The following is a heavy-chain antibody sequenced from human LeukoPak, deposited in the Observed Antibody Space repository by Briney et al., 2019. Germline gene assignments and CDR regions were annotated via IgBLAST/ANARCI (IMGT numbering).Heavy chain of an antibody. J-gene: IGHJ4*02. Sequence: PGGSLRLSCAASGFTFSIYEMNWFRQAPGKGLEWVSYISGSGSTIYYADSVKGRCTISRDNAKNPLYLQMNSLRAEDTAIYYCARVYSSNWHLGGFDYWGQGTLLTVSS. D-gene: IGHD6-13*01. CDR2: ISGSGSTI. CDR3: ARVYSSNWHLGGFDY. V-gene: IGHV3-48*03. CDR1: GFTFSIYE.